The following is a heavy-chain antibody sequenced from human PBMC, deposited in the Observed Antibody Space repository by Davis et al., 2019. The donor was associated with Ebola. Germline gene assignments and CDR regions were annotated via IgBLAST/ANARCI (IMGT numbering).Heavy chain of an antibody. CDR2: INPSGGST. J-gene: IGHJ4*02. Sequence: AASVKVSCKTSGYTFTSYYMHWVRQAPGQGLEWMGIINPSGGSTSYAQKFQGRVTMTRDTSTSTVYMELSSLRSEDTAVYYCVIDRVGAAYYLDYWGQGTLVTVSS. CDR1: GYTFTSYY. V-gene: IGHV1-46*01. CDR3: VIDRVGAAYYLDY. D-gene: IGHD1-26*01.